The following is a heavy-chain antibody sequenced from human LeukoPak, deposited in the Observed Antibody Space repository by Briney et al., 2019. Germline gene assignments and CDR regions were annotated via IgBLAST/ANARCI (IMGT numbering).Heavy chain of an antibody. CDR3: ASYIGGGSGWSSGMDV. J-gene: IGHJ6*02. CDR1: GGTFSSYA. Sequence: GSSVKVSCKASGGTFSSYAISWVRQAPGQGLEWMGRIIPILGIANYAQKFQGRVTITADKSTSTAYMELSSLRSEDTAVYYCASYIGGGSGWSSGMDVWGQGTTVTVSS. CDR2: IIPILGIA. D-gene: IGHD6-19*01. V-gene: IGHV1-69*04.